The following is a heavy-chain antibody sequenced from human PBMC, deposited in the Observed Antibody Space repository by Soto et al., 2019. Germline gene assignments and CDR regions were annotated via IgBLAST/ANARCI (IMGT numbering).Heavy chain of an antibody. CDR1: GFTFSDYY. J-gene: IGHJ4*02. V-gene: IGHV3-11*01. Sequence: PGGSLRLSCAASGFTFSDYYMSWIRQAPGKGLEWVSYISSSGSTIYYADSVKGRFTISRDNAKNSLYLQMNSLRAEDTAVYYCSRSHLYYDSSGYPDCGGQGTLVTVS. CDR3: SRSHLYYDSSGYPDC. D-gene: IGHD3-22*01. CDR2: ISSSGSTI.